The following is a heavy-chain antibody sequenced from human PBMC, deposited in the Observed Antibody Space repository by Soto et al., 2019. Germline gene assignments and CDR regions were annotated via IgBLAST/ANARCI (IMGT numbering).Heavy chain of an antibody. Sequence: QVQLVQSGAEVKKPGASVKVSCKASGYTFTTYRITWVRQAPGQGLEWMGWISAYNGNTYYAQNLQGRVTMTTDTSTSTVYMELRSLRSDDTAVYYCARDDNRCYFDYWGQGTLVTVSS. V-gene: IGHV1-18*01. CDR2: ISAYNGNT. CDR3: ARDDNRCYFDY. CDR1: GYTFTTYR. J-gene: IGHJ4*02. D-gene: IGHD1-1*01.